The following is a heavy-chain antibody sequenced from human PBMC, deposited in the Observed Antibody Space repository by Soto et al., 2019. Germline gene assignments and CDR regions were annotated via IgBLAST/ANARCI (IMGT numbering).Heavy chain of an antibody. Sequence: PGGSLRLSCAASGFTFSSYAMHWVRQAPGKGLEWVAVISYDGSNKYYADSVKGRFTISRDNSKNTLYLQMNSLRAEDTAVYYCAREYIVVVPAAATPPNYYYYGMDVWGQGTTVTRLL. D-gene: IGHD2-2*01. CDR3: AREYIVVVPAAATPPNYYYYGMDV. CDR1: GFTFSSYA. J-gene: IGHJ6*02. V-gene: IGHV3-30-3*01. CDR2: ISYDGSNK.